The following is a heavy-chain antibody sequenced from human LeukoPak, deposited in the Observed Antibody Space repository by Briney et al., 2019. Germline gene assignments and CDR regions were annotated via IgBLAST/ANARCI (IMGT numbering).Heavy chain of an antibody. Sequence: SETLSLTCAVYGGSFSGYYWSWIRQPPGKGLEWIGEINHSGSTNYNPSLKSRVTISVDTSKNQFSLKLSSVTAADTAVYYCARGLRSYGSGSYGGKRFDPWGQGTLVTVSS. CDR1: GGSFSGYY. D-gene: IGHD3-10*01. CDR3: ARGLRSYGSGSYGGKRFDP. V-gene: IGHV4-34*01. CDR2: INHSGST. J-gene: IGHJ5*02.